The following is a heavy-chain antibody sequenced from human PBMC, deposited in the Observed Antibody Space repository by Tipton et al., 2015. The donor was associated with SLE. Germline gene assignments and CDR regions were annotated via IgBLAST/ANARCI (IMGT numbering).Heavy chain of an antibody. Sequence: TLSLTCTVSGDSIRRSGYYWGWIRQSPMKGLEWIASIQDSEASDYSYYTPSLKSRVTISLDTSKNQFSLKLNSVTAADTAVYFCAGGPYNADTSGYHGRYQSGMDVWGQGTTVTVSS. CDR1: GDSIRRSGYY. CDR3: AGGPYNADTSGYHGRYQSGMDV. V-gene: IGHV4-39*07. J-gene: IGHJ6*02. CDR2: IQDSEAS. D-gene: IGHD3-22*01.